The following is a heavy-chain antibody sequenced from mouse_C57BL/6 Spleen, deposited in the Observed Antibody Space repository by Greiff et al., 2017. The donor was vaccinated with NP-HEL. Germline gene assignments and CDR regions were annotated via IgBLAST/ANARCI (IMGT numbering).Heavy chain of an antibody. V-gene: IGHV1-63*01. CDR2: IYPGGGYT. CDR1: GYTFTNYW. D-gene: IGHD2-10*02. CDR3: ARGYGNYAMDY. J-gene: IGHJ4*01. Sequence: VQLQQSGAELVRPGTSVKMSCKASGYTFTNYWIGWAKQRPGHGLEWIGDIYPGGGYTNYNEKFKGKATLTADKSSSTAYMQFSSLTSEDSAIYYCARGYGNYAMDYWGQGTSVTVSS.